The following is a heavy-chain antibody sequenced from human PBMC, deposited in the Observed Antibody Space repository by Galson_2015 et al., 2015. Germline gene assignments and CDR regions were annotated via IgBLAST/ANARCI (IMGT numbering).Heavy chain of an antibody. D-gene: IGHD6-19*01. CDR1: GFTFSNYA. V-gene: IGHV3-23*01. CDR2: ISVSGGST. Sequence: SLRLSCAASGFTFSNYAMSWVRQAPGKGLEWVSGISVSGGSTYYADSVKGRFTISRDNSKNTLYLQMNSLRAEDTAVLYCAKVAYSSGWANDYWGQGTLVSVSS. J-gene: IGHJ4*02. CDR3: AKVAYSSGWANDY.